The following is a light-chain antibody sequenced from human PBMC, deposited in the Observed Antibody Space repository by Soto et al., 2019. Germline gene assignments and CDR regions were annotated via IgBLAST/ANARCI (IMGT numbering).Light chain of an antibody. CDR3: QQYNSYSPWT. Sequence: MTQSPATLSVSPGEGVTLSCRASRGIGDTLAWYQHKPGKVPKLLIFDASTLQTGVPSRFGGGGSGTEFTLTISGLQPDDFATYYCQQYNSYSPWTFGPGTKVDI. CDR1: RGIGDT. CDR2: DAS. V-gene: IGKV1-5*01. J-gene: IGKJ1*01.